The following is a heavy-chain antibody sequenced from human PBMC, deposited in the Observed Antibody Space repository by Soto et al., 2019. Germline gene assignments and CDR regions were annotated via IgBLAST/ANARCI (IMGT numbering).Heavy chain of an antibody. D-gene: IGHD3-22*01. V-gene: IGHV4-39*01. Sequence: PSETLSLSCTVSGGSISSSSYYWGWIRQPPGKGLEWIGSIYYSGSTYYNPSLKSRVTISVDTSKNQFSLKLSSVTAADTAVYYCARLDYYDSSGYYPPAPYYYYGMDVWGQGTTVTVSS. CDR2: IYYSGST. J-gene: IGHJ6*02. CDR1: GGSISSSSYY. CDR3: ARLDYYDSSGYYPPAPYYYYGMDV.